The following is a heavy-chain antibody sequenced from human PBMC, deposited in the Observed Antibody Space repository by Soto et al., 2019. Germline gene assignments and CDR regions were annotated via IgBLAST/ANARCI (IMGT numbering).Heavy chain of an antibody. CDR1: GFSLSTSGMR. V-gene: IGHV2-70*04. CDR3: ARITEYYCCMDV. J-gene: IGHJ6*02. Sequence: SGPTLVNPTQTLTLTCTFSGFSLSTSGMRVNWIRQPPGKALEWLARIDWDDDKFYSTSLKTRLTISKDTSKNQVVLTMTNMDPVDTATYYCARITEYYCCMDVWDQGTTVTVS. CDR2: IDWDDDK.